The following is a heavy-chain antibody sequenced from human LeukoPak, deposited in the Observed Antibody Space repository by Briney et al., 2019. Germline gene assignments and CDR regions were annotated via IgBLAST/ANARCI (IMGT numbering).Heavy chain of an antibody. Sequence: SQTLSLTCTVSGAAISSGTYYWSWLRQPAGKGLEWIGRIFTSGNTDYHPSLKSRVFISIETSKNRFSLTLNSVTAADTAVYYCATLRGDYYDSRAYDLWGQGTMVTVSS. J-gene: IGHJ3*01. D-gene: IGHD3-22*01. CDR2: IFTSGNT. CDR1: GAAISSGTYY. V-gene: IGHV4-61*02. CDR3: ATLRGDYYDSRAYDL.